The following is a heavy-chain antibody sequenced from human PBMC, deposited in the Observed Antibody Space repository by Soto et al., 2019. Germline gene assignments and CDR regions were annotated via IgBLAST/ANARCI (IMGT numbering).Heavy chain of an antibody. CDR1: GGTFSSYA. CDR3: ARGVMRYCSGGSCYSYSYYYGMDV. J-gene: IGHJ6*02. CDR2: IIPIFGTA. D-gene: IGHD2-15*01. Sequence: ASVKVSCKASGGTFSSYAISWVRQAPGQGLEWMGGIIPIFGTANYAQKFQGRVTITADDSTSTAYMELSSLRSEDTAVYYCARGVMRYCSGGSCYSYSYYYGMDVWRQGTTVTVSS. V-gene: IGHV1-69*13.